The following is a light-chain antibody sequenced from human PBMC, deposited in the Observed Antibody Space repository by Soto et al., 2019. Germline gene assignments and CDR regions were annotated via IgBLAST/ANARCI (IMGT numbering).Light chain of an antibody. CDR3: QQYNDYPYT. Sequence: DIQMTQSPSTLSASVGDSVTITCRASQIINIWLAWYQQKPGKAPKLLIYKASSLESGVPSRFSGSGSGTEFTLTISSLQPDDFATYYCQQYNDYPYTFGKGTKLEIK. CDR2: KAS. CDR1: QIINIW. V-gene: IGKV1-5*03. J-gene: IGKJ2*01.